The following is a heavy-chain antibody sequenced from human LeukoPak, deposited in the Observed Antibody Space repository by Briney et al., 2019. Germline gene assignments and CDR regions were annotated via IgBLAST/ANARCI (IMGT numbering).Heavy chain of an antibody. J-gene: IGHJ4*02. CDR1: GYTFTGCY. CDR3: ARGPTMVRGVIINLLDY. D-gene: IGHD3-10*01. CDR2: INPNSGGT. Sequence: ASVKVSCKASGYTFTGCYMHWVRQAPGQGLEWMGWINPNSGGTNYAQKFQGRVTMTRDTSISTAYMELSRLRSDDTAVYYCARGPTMVRGVIINLLDYWGQGTLVTVSS. V-gene: IGHV1-2*02.